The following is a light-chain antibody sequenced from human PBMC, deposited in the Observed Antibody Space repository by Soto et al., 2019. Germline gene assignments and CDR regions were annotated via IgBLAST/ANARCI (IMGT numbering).Light chain of an antibody. CDR2: DVS. CDR3: QQRVHWLT. V-gene: IGKV3-11*01. J-gene: IGKJ4*01. Sequence: EVVLTQSPASLSLSPGEGATLSCRASQSVSAYLAWYQQKAGQAPRLLIYDVSNRAPGIPARFTGSGSGTDFTLTISSLEPEDSAVYYCQQRVHWLTFXGGTKVDIK. CDR1: QSVSAY.